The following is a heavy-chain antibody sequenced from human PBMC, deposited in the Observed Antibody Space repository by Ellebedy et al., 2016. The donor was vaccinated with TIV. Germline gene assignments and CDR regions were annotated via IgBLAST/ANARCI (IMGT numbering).Heavy chain of an antibody. J-gene: IGHJ4*02. CDR3: AREKSGHKWNDGFDS. Sequence: GESLKISCAASGFAFSTYSMNWVRQAPGKGLEWVSSISSSGAYRYHADSMEGRFTIARDNAKNSLYLQMNSLSADDTAVYYCAREKSGHKWNDGFDSWGQGTLVTVSS. CDR2: ISSSGAYR. CDR1: GFAFSTYS. V-gene: IGHV3-21*01. D-gene: IGHD1-1*01.